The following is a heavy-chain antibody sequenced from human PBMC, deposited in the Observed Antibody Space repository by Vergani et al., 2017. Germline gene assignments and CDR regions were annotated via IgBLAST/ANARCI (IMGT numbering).Heavy chain of an antibody. D-gene: IGHD6-19*01. CDR3: AKVCGSEVAVTFGGFDI. J-gene: IGHJ3*02. V-gene: IGHV3-23*01. CDR2: LSASDRRT. Sequence: EVQLLESGGDLVQPGGSLRLSCEASGFTFIMHAMSWVRQAPGKGLEWVSTLSASDRRTHYADSVKGRFTISIDNPKNTLLLHMNSLRPEDTAVYYCAKVCGSEVAVTFGGFDIWGQGTMVTVSS. CDR1: GFTFIMHA.